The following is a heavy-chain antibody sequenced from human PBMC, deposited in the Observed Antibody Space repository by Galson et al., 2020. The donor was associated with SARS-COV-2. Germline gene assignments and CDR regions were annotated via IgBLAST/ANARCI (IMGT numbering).Heavy chain of an antibody. D-gene: IGHD5-18*01. CDR2: ISWNSGSI. V-gene: IGHV3-9*01. Sequence: SLKISCAASGFTFDDYAMHWVRQATGKGMEWVSGISWNSGSIGYADSVKGRFTISRDNAKNSLYLQMNSLRAEDTALYYCAKDRGYSYADYFDYWGQGTLVTVSS. CDR1: GFTFDDYA. J-gene: IGHJ4*02. CDR3: AKDRGYSYADYFDY.